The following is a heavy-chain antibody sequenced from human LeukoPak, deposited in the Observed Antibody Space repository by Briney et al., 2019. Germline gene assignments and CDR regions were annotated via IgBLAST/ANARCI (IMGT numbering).Heavy chain of an antibody. V-gene: IGHV3-23*01. CDR1: GFTFSSHG. D-gene: IGHD6-19*01. J-gene: IGHJ4*02. CDR3: AKTYYERWYSSGWFSDY. CDR2: ISPSGGIT. Sequence: SGGSLRLSCGASGFTFSSHGMNWVRQAPGKGLEWVSGISPSGGITYYTDSVKGRFTISRDNSKNTVSLQMNSLRAEDTAVYYCAKTYYERWYSSGWFSDYWGQGTLVTVSS.